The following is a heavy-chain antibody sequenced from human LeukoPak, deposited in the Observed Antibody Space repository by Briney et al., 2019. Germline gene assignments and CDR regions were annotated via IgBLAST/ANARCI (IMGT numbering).Heavy chain of an antibody. Sequence: SETLSLTCTVPGVSVSSGGYYWSWIRQPPGKGLEWIGEINHSGSTNYNPSLKSRVTISVDTSKNQFSLKLSSVTAADTAVYYCARDSGYDFDYWGQGTLVTVSS. CDR3: ARDSGYDFDY. J-gene: IGHJ4*02. V-gene: IGHV4-61*08. CDR2: INHSGST. CDR1: GVSVSSGGYY. D-gene: IGHD5-12*01.